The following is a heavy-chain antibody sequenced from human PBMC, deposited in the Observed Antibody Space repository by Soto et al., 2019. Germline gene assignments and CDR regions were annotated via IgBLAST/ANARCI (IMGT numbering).Heavy chain of an antibody. CDR1: GFTFSSYG. CDR2: IWYDGSNK. Sequence: QVQLVESGGGVVQPGRSLRLSCAASGFTFSSYGMHWVRQAPGKGLEWVEVIWYDGSNKYYADSVKGQFTISRDNSNNTLYLQMNSLRAEDTAVYYCARDTARAMVRIYYGMDVWGQGTTVTVSS. V-gene: IGHV3-33*01. D-gene: IGHD3-10*01. J-gene: IGHJ6*02. CDR3: ARDTARAMVRIYYGMDV.